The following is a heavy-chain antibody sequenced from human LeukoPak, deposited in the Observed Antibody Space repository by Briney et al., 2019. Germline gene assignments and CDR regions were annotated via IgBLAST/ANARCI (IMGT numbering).Heavy chain of an antibody. CDR3: ATKYGSGSYRGDY. Sequence: PSETLSLTCTVSGASIPSTDYYWSWIRQPPGKGLEWIGEIYHSGSTNYNPSLKSRVTISVDKSKNQFSLKLSSVTAADTAVYYCATKYGSGSYRGDYWGQGTLVTVSS. CDR1: GASIPSTDYY. J-gene: IGHJ4*02. V-gene: IGHV4-39*07. CDR2: IYHSGST. D-gene: IGHD3-10*01.